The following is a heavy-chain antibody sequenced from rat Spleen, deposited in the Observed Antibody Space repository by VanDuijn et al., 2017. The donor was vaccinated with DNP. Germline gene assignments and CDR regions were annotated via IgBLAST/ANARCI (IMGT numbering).Heavy chain of an antibody. D-gene: IGHD1-11*01. Sequence: EVQLVESGGGVVQSGRSLKVSCAASGFTFNNYDMAWVRQAPTKGLEWVASISSSGSSTSYRDSVKGRFTVSRDNAKSTLYLKMDSLRSEDTATYYCARRSTNGGPPAYWGQGTLVTVSS. CDR1: GFTFNNYD. V-gene: IGHV5S23*01. J-gene: IGHJ3*01. CDR2: ISSSGSST. CDR3: ARRSTNGGPPAY.